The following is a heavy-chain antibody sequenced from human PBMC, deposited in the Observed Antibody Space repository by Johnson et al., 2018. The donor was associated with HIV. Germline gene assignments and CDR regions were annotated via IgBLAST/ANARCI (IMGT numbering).Heavy chain of an antibody. D-gene: IGHD4-23*01. V-gene: IGHV3-30*04. CDR3: ARDRGWGYVGGNSWNAFDI. CDR2: ISYDGSNK. J-gene: IGHJ3*02. CDR1: GFTFSSYA. Sequence: QEQLVESGGGVVQPGRPLRLSCAASGFTFSSYAMHWVRQAPGKGLEWVAVISYDGSNKYYADSVKGRLTVSRDNFKNTLHLQMNSLRGEDTAVYYCARDRGWGYVGGNSWNAFDIWGQGTMVTVSS.